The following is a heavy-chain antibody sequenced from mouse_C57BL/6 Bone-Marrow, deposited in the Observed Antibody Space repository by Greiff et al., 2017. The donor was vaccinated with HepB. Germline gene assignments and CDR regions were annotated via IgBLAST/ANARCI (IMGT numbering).Heavy chain of an antibody. V-gene: IGHV5-12*01. J-gene: IGHJ2*01. CDR3: ARQGIYYGSSPDY. D-gene: IGHD1-1*01. CDR1: GFTFSDYY. CDR2: ISNGGGST. Sequence: EVKLVESGGGLVQPGGSLKLSCAASGFTFSDYYMYWVRQTPEKRLEWVAYISNGGGSTYYPDTVKGRFTISRDNAKNTLYLQMSRLKSEDTAMYYCARQGIYYGSSPDYWGQGTTLTVSS.